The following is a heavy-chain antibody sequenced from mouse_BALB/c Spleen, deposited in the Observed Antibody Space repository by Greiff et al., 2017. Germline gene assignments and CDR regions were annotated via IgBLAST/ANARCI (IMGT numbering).Heavy chain of an antibody. D-gene: IGHD1-1*01. CDR2: INPYNDGT. CDR1: GYTFTSYV. V-gene: IGHV1-14*01. Sequence: EVKLQQSGPELVKPGASVKMSCKASGYTFTSYVMHWVKQKPGQGLEWIGYINPYNDGTKYNEKFKGKATLTSDKSSSTAYMELSSLTSEDSAVYYCARSRYYYGSSYEAMDYWGQGTSVTVSS. J-gene: IGHJ4*01. CDR3: ARSRYYYGSSYEAMDY.